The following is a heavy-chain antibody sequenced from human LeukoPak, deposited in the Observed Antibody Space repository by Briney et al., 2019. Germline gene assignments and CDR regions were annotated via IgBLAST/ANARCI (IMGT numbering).Heavy chain of an antibody. CDR1: GFTFTSSG. Sequence: GGSLRLSCAASGFTFTSSGMSWVRQAPGKGLEWVSAISGSGGSTYYADSVRGRLTISRDNSKDTVYLQMNSLRAEDTAVYYCANRGNMDVWGKGTTVTVSS. CDR2: ISGSGGST. V-gene: IGHV3-23*01. J-gene: IGHJ6*03. CDR3: ANRGNMDV.